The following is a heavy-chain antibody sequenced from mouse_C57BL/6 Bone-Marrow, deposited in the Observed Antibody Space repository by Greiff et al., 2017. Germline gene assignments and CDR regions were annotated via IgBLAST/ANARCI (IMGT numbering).Heavy chain of an antibody. CDR3: TYFPSGSRYCY. CDR1: GFNIKDDY. V-gene: IGHV14-4*01. CDR2: IDTEDGDT. D-gene: IGHD1-1*01. J-gene: IGHJ2*01. Sequence: VQLQQSGAELVRPGASVKLSCTASGFNIKDDYMHWVKQTPEQGLEWIAWIDTEDGDTEYASKFQGKATITADTSSNTAYLQLGSLTSEDTAVYYCTYFPSGSRYCYWGRGTTLTVSS.